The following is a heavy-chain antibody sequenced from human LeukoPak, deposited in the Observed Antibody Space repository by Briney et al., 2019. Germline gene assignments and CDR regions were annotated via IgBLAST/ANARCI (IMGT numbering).Heavy chain of an antibody. D-gene: IGHD3-3*01. CDR2: IYHSGST. CDR3: ARVSYDFWSGYYRPVEYFQH. J-gene: IGHJ1*01. Sequence: SETLSLTCAVYGGSFSGYYWSWIRQPPGKGLEWIGEIYHSGSTNYNPSLKSRVTISVDTSKNQFSLKLSSVTAADTAVYYCARVSYDFWSGYYRPVEYFQHWGQGTLVTVSS. CDR1: GGSFSGYY. V-gene: IGHV4-34*01.